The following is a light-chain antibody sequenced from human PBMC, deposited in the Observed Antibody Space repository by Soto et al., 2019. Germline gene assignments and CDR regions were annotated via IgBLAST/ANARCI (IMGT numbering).Light chain of an antibody. CDR3: QQLHSFELT. CDR1: QDISIY. V-gene: IGKV1-9*01. CDR2: GAS. J-gene: IGKJ4*01. Sequence: IQLTQSPSSLSASIGDRVTITCRASQDISIYLAWYQQKSGEAPRLLIYGASTLQSGGPSRFSGSRSGTDSTLTIRGLQPEDFATYYCQQLHSFELTFGGGYKVEVK.